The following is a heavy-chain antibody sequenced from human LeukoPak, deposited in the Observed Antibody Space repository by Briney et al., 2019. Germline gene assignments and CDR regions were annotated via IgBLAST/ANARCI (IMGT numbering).Heavy chain of an antibody. CDR3: ARDTKGNLDY. CDR2: INQDGRTR. D-gene: IGHD3-3*01. V-gene: IGHV3-7*01. CDR1: GFTFRNTW. Sequence: GGSLRLSCEASGFTFRNTWMAWVRQAPGKGLDWVANINQDGRTRQYADSVRGRFIISRDNARNSLYLEMNRLRAEDSGRYHCARDTKGNLDYWGQGTLVTVSS. J-gene: IGHJ4*02.